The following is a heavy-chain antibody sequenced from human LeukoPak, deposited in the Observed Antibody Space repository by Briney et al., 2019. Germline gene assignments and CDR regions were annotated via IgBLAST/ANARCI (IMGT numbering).Heavy chain of an antibody. CDR3: AKDGWAYSRGNNWFDP. Sequence: GGSLRLSCAVSGFTFSDYYMSWIRQAPGKGLEWVSYISSSGSTIYYADSVKGRFTISRDNAKNSLYLQMNSLRAEDTAVYYCAKDGWAYSRGNNWFDPWGQGTLVTVSS. CDR1: GFTFSDYY. CDR2: ISSSGSTI. V-gene: IGHV3-11*01. D-gene: IGHD6-19*01. J-gene: IGHJ5*02.